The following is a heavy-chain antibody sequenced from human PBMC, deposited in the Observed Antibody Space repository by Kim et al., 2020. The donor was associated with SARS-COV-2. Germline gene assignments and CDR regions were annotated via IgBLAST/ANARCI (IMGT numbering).Heavy chain of an antibody. CDR1: GFTFDDYA. CDR3: AKDTSSWRCRDFDC. D-gene: IGHD6-13*01. Sequence: GGSLRLSCAASGFTFDDYAMHWVRQAPGKGLEWVSLISGDGLNTYYTDSVKGRFTISRDNSKNSLYLQMNSLRTEDTALYYCAKDTSSWRCRDFDCWGQGTLVTVSS. CDR2: ISGDGLNT. J-gene: IGHJ4*02. V-gene: IGHV3-43*02.